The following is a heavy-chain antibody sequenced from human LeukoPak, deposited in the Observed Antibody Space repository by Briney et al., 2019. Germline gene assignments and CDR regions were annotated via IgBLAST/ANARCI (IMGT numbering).Heavy chain of an antibody. CDR3: ARLPDTAMVED. Sequence: SETLSLTCTVSGGSISSSSYYWGWIRQPPGKGLEWIGSIYYSGSTYYNPSLKSRVTISVDTSKNQFSLKLSSVTAADTAVCYCARLPDTAMVEDWGQGTLVTVSS. CDR2: IYYSGST. CDR1: GGSISSSSYY. D-gene: IGHD5-18*01. V-gene: IGHV4-39*01. J-gene: IGHJ4*02.